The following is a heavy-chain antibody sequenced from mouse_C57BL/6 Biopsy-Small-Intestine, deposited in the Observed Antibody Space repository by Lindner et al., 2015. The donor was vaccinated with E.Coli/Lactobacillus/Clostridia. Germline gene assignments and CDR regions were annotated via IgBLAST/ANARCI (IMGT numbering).Heavy chain of an antibody. CDR2: IIPIFGTA. CDR1: GGTFSSYA. V-gene: IGHV1-81*01. CDR3: ARAYRGYSSGWYYYYGMDV. Sequence: SVKVSCKASGGTFSSYAISWVRQAPGQGLEWMGGIIPIFGTANYAQKFQGRVTITADESTSTAYMELSSLRSEDTAVYYCARAYRGYSSGWYYYYGMDVWGQGTTVSVSS. J-gene: IGHJ1*01. D-gene: IGHD1-1*01.